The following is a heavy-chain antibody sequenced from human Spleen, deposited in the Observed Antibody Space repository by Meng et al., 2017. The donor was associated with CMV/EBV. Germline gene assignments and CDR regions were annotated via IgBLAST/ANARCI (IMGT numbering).Heavy chain of an antibody. V-gene: IGHV5-51*01. CDR2: IYPGDSDV. D-gene: IGHD5-24*01. CDR1: GYSFTAYW. J-gene: IGHJ4*02. CDR3: ARLSANFLDF. Sequence: GSLRLSCEGSGYSFTAYWIVWVRQMPGKGLEWLGIIYPGDSDVRYSPSFHGQVTISADKSVNTAHLQWSSLKASDTAMYYCARLSANFLDFWGQGTLVTVSS.